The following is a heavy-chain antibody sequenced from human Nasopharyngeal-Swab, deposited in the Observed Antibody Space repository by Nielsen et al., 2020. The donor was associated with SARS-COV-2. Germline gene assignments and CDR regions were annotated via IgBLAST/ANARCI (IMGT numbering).Heavy chain of an antibody. V-gene: IGHV3-21*01. Sequence: GGSLRLSCAASGFTFSSYSMNWVRQAPGKGLEWVSSISSSSSYIYYADSVKGRFTISRDNAKNSLYLQMNSLRAEDTAVYYCATGAGTTIYYYYGMDVWGQGTTATVSS. CDR3: ATGAGTTIYYYYGMDV. J-gene: IGHJ6*02. CDR1: GFTFSSYS. D-gene: IGHD1-7*01. CDR2: ISSSSSYI.